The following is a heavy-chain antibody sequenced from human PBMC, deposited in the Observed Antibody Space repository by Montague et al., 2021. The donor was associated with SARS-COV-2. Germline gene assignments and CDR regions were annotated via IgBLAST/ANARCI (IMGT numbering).Heavy chain of an antibody. Sequence: SETLSLTCSVSGDSIRSSGYYWGWIRQPPGKGLEWIGTVYYSGSTNYNPSLKSRVTMSVDTSKNQFSLELRSVTAADTAVYYCASLAFVEVSWELGAFDPWGQGTMVTVSS. CDR1: GDSIRSSGYY. D-gene: IGHD2-15*01. J-gene: IGHJ3*01. CDR2: VYYSGST. CDR3: ASLAFVEVSWELGAFDP. V-gene: IGHV4-39*01.